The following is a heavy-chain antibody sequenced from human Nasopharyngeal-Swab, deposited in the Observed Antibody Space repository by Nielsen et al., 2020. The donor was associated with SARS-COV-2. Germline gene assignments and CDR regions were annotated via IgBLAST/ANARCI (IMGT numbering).Heavy chain of an antibody. CDR2: IYPGDSDT. CDR1: GYSFTSYW. Sequence: GESLKISCKGSGYSFTSYWIGWVRQMPGKGLEWIGIIYPGDSDTRYSPSFQGQVTISADKSISTAYLQWSSLKASDTAMYYCARKATHYDFWSGGAYYMDVWGKGTTVTVSS. J-gene: IGHJ6*03. CDR3: ARKATHYDFWSGGAYYMDV. D-gene: IGHD3-3*01. V-gene: IGHV5-51*01.